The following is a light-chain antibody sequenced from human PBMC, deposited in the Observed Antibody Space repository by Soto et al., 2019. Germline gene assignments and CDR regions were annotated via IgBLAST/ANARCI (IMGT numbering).Light chain of an antibody. V-gene: IGKV1-6*02. CDR3: LQDYNYPPT. CDR1: QAIRND. CDR2: AAS. Sequence: IQMTQSPSSQSASVGDRVTITCRASQAIRNDLGWYQQKPGKAPKLLIYAASSLQSGVPSRFSGSGSGTDFTLTISSLQAEDFTTYYCLQDYNYPPTFGXGTRLDIK. J-gene: IGKJ5*01.